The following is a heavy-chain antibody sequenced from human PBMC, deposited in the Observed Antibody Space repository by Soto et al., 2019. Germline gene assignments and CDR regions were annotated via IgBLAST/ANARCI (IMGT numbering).Heavy chain of an antibody. CDR2: ISGSGHSK. CDR3: AKTRSLSDFYYGMEV. V-gene: IGHV3-23*01. J-gene: IGHJ6*02. CDR1: GFSFSSHA. Sequence: EVQLLESGGGLVQPGGSLTLSCAASGFSFSSHAMSWVRQAPGEGLEWVSGISGSGHSKYYADSVKGRFTISRDNSKHTLGLQMNSLRVEDTAVYYCAKTRSLSDFYYGMEVWGQGTTFTVYS.